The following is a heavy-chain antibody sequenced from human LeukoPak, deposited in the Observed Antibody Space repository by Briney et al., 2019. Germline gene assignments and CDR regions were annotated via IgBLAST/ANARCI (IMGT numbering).Heavy chain of an antibody. CDR1: GFTFSGSA. V-gene: IGHV3-73*01. J-gene: IGHJ5*02. Sequence: GGSLRLSCAASGFTFSGSAMHWVRQASGKGLEWVGSIRSKANSYATAYAASVKGRFTISRDDSKNTAYLQMNSLKTEDTAVYYCTRPIPGYSGYDWLFDPWGQGTLVTVSS. D-gene: IGHD5-12*01. CDR3: TRPIPGYSGYDWLFDP. CDR2: IRSKANSYAT.